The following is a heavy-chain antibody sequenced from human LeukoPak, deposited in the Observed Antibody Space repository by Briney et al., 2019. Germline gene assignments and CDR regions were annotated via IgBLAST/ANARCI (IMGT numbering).Heavy chain of an antibody. Sequence: PGGSLRLSCAASGFTFSSYAMHWVRQAPGKGLEWVAVISYDGSNKHYADSVKGRFTISRDNSKNTLYLQMNSLRAEDTAVYYCARAYDSSGYPLVGYWGQGTLVTVSS. CDR1: GFTFSSYA. CDR2: ISYDGSNK. D-gene: IGHD3-22*01. J-gene: IGHJ4*02. V-gene: IGHV3-30-3*01. CDR3: ARAYDSSGYPLVGY.